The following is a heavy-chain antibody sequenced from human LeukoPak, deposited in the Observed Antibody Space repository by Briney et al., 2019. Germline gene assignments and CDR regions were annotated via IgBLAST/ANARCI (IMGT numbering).Heavy chain of an antibody. CDR2: IYYGGST. CDR1: GGSISSYY. CDR3: ARLKAGYCSSTSCFLGNGMDV. V-gene: IGHV4-59*08. D-gene: IGHD2-2*01. Sequence: PSETLSLTCTVSGGSISSYYWSWVRQPPGKGLEWIGYIYYGGSTNYNPSLKSRVTISVDTSKNQFSLRLSSVTAADTTVYYCARLKAGYCSSTSCFLGNGMDVCGQGPTVTVSS. J-gene: IGHJ6*02.